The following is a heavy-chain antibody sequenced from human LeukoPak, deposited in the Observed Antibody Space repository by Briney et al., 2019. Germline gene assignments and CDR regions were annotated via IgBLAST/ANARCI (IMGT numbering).Heavy chain of an antibody. D-gene: IGHD1-26*01. J-gene: IGHJ4*02. CDR3: ARDRPGTYFDY. CDR1: GGSISSSTYY. Sequence: SETLSLTCIVSGGSISSSTYYWGWIRQPPGMGLEWIGIIYYSGSTYYNPSLKSRVTISVDTSKNQFSLKLSSVTAADTAVYYCARDRPGTYFDYWGQGTLVTVSS. V-gene: IGHV4-39*07. CDR2: IYYSGST.